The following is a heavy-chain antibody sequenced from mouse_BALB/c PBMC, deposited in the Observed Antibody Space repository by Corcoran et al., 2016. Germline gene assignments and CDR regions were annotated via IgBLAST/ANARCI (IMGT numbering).Heavy chain of an antibody. V-gene: IGHV8-12*01. Sequence: QVTLKEAGPGILQPSQTLSLTCSFSGFSLSTSGMGVSWIRQASGKGREWLAHIYWDDDKSYSPSLKSRLTISKDTSSNQVFLKITSVDTAGTATYYCARRNYDYVDYLCQGTTLTVSS. D-gene: IGHD2-4*01. CDR3: ARRNYDYVDY. CDR1: GFSLSTSGMG. J-gene: IGHJ2*01. CDR2: IYWDDDK.